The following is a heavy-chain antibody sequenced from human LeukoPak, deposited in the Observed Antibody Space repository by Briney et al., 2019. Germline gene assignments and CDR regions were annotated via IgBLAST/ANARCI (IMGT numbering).Heavy chain of an antibody. CDR2: ISYDGRNK. J-gene: IGHJ4*02. D-gene: IGHD5-18*01. CDR3: AKDRGYSHGFDY. V-gene: IGHV3-30*18. CDR1: GFTFSSYG. Sequence: GGSLRLSCEASGFTFSSYGMHWVRQAPGKGLEWVAAISYDGRNKEYVDSVKGRFTISRDNSKNTLYLQMNSLRAEDTAVYNCAKDRGYSHGFDYWGQGTLVTVSS.